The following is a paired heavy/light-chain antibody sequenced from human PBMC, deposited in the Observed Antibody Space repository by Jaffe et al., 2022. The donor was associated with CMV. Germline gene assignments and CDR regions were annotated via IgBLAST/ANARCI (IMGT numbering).Light chain of an antibody. CDR3: GTDYDSGYNFVWV. CDR1: SGYEYYT. J-gene: IGLJ3*02. V-gene: IGLV9-49*01. CDR2: VGTGGIVG. Sequence: QPGLTQPPSASASLGASVTLTCTLSSGYEYYTVNWYQQRPGKGPRFVMRVGTGGIVGSKGDGIPDRFSVLGSGLNRYLTIKNSQEEDESDYYCGTDYDSGYNFVWVFGGGTKLTIL.
Heavy chain of an antibody. V-gene: IGHV2-5*01. Sequence: QITLKESGPTLVKPTQTLTLTCTFSGFSLSSNGVGVGWFRQPPGRALEWLALIYWNDDNRYSPSLKSRLTITTDTSKNQVVLTMTNVDPVDTATYYCAHRNVGRTAWFDPWGQGTLVTVSS. D-gene: IGHD1-26*01. CDR2: IYWNDDN. CDR1: GFSLSSNGVG. J-gene: IGHJ5*02. CDR3: AHRNVGRTAWFDP.